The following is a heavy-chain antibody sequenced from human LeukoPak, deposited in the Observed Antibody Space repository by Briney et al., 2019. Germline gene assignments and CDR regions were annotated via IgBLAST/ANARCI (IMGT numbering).Heavy chain of an antibody. CDR1: GGTFSSYA. Sequence: GASVKVSCKASGGTFSSYAISWVRQAPGQGLEWMGGIIPIFGTANYAQKFQGRVTITADESTSTAYMELNSLRAEDTAVYYCAREGGRVSPFEYWGQGTLVTVSS. CDR2: IIPIFGTA. J-gene: IGHJ4*02. D-gene: IGHD2-15*01. CDR3: AREGGRVSPFEY. V-gene: IGHV1-69*13.